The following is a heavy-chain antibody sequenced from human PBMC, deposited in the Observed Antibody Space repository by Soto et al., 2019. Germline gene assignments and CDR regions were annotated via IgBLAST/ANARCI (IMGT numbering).Heavy chain of an antibody. Sequence: PGESLKISCKGSGYSFTIYWISWVRQMPGKGLEWMGRIDPSDSYTNYSPSFQGHVTISADKSISTAYLQWSSLKASDTAMYYCARHDVEMATIVIWGQGTMVTVSS. D-gene: IGHD5-12*01. CDR2: IDPSDSYT. J-gene: IGHJ3*02. CDR3: ARHDVEMATIVI. V-gene: IGHV5-10-1*01. CDR1: GYSFTIYW.